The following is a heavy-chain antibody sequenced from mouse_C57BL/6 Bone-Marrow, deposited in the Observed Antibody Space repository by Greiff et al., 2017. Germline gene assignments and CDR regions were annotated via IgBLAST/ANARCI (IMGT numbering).Heavy chain of an antibody. CDR3: TTAGTPHFGD. V-gene: IGHV14-4*01. Sequence: VQLQQSGAELVRPGASVKLSCTASGFNIKDDYLHWVKQRPEQGLEWIGGIDPENGDTEYASKFQGKATITADTTSNKAYLQLSSLTSEDTAVYDCTTAGTPHFGDWGQGTTLTVAS. D-gene: IGHD2-14*01. CDR2: IDPENGDT. J-gene: IGHJ2*01. CDR1: GFNIKDDY.